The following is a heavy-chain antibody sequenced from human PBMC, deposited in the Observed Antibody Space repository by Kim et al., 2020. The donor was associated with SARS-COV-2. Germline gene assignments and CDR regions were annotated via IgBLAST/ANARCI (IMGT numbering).Heavy chain of an antibody. CDR2: T. CDR3: ARDLPKLRCDY. D-gene: IGHD2-21*01. J-gene: IGHJ4*02. V-gene: IGHV1-18*01. Sequence: THYAQKLRDRVTRTTDTATSTAYMELGSLRSDDTAVYYCARDLPKLRCDYWGQGTLVTVSS.